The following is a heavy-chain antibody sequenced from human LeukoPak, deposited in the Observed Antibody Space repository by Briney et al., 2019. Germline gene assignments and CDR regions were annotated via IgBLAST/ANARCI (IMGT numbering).Heavy chain of an antibody. V-gene: IGHV4-34*01. D-gene: IGHD6-13*01. Sequence: PSETLSLTCAVYGGSFSGYYWSWIRQPPGKGLEWIGEINHSGSTNYNPSLKSRVTISVDTSKNQFSLKLSSLTAADTAVYYCARGPGYSSSYWGQGTLVTVSS. CDR1: GGSFSGYY. CDR2: INHSGST. J-gene: IGHJ4*02. CDR3: ARGPGYSSSY.